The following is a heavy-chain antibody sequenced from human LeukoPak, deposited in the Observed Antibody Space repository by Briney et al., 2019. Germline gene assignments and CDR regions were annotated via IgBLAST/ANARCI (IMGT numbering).Heavy chain of an antibody. Sequence: GGSLRLSCAASGFTFSSYAMHWVRQAPGKGLVWVSRINSDGSSASYADSVKGRFTISRDNAKNTLYLLMNSLRAEDTAVYYCARGLPDSSGYPDYWGQGTLVTVSS. CDR1: GFTFSSYA. J-gene: IGHJ4*02. CDR2: INSDGSSA. D-gene: IGHD3-22*01. CDR3: ARGLPDSSGYPDY. V-gene: IGHV3-74*01.